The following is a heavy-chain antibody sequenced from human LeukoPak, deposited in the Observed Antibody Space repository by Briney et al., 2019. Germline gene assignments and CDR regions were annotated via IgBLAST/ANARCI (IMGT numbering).Heavy chain of an antibody. CDR1: GGTFSSYA. Sequence: SVKVSCKASGGTFSSYAVSWVRQAPGQGLEWMGGIIPIFGTANYAQKFQGRVTITTDESTSTAYMELSSLRSEDTAVYYCARDSIAAAGTFDYWGQGTLVTVSS. D-gene: IGHD6-13*01. J-gene: IGHJ4*02. CDR2: IIPIFGTA. V-gene: IGHV1-69*05. CDR3: ARDSIAAAGTFDY.